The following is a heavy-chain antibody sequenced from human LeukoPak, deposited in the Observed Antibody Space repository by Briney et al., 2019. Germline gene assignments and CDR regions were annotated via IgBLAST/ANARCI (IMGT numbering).Heavy chain of an antibody. D-gene: IGHD3-10*01. CDR3: ARGRGPYGWFDP. CDR2: MNSDGTTT. CDR1: GFSSSDYW. Sequence: GGSLRLSCAASGFSSSDYWMHWVRHAPGKGLVWVSRMNSDGTTTNYADSVKGRFTISRDDAKNTLYLQMNSLRAEDTAVYYCARGRGPYGWFDPWGQGTLVTVSS. V-gene: IGHV3-74*01. J-gene: IGHJ5*02.